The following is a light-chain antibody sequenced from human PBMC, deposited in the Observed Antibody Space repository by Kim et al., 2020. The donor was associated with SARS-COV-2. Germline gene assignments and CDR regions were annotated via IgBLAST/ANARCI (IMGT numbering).Light chain of an antibody. J-gene: IGKJ1*01. V-gene: IGKV1-5*03. CDR2: KAS. CDR3: QQYNSYSSP. CDR1: QSISSW. Sequence: ASVGDRVTITGRASQSISSWLAWYQQKPVKAPKLLIYKASSLESGVPSRFSGSGSGTEFTLTISSLQPDDFATYYCQQYNSYSSPFGQGTKVDIK.